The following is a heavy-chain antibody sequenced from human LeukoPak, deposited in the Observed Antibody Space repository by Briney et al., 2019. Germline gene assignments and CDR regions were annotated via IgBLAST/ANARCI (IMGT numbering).Heavy chain of an antibody. CDR2: IYSGGST. J-gene: IGHJ4*02. CDR1: GFTVSSNY. Sequence: GGSLRLSCAASGFTVSSNYMSWVRQAPGKGLEWVSVIYSGGSTYYADSVKGRFTISRDNSKNTLYLQMNSLRAEDTAVYYCARESGYSYGYYFDYWGQGTLVTVSS. V-gene: IGHV3-53*01. D-gene: IGHD5-18*01. CDR3: ARESGYSYGYYFDY.